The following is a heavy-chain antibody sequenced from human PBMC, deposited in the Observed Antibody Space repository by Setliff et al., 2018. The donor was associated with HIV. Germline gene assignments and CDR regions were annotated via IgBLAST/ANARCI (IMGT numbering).Heavy chain of an antibody. J-gene: IGHJ6*03. D-gene: IGHD3-9*01. V-gene: IGHV4-39*01. Sequence: SETLSLTCTVSGVSLSSTNYYWGWIRQPPGKGLQWIGSSQNSVNTYYNPSLKTRVTISLDTSKNQFSLKVRSVTAADTAVYYCARPMEPSGYWTSGYHYRDVWGRGTTVTVSS. CDR3: ARPMEPSGYWTSGYHYRDV. CDR1: GVSLSSTNYY. CDR2: SQNSVNT.